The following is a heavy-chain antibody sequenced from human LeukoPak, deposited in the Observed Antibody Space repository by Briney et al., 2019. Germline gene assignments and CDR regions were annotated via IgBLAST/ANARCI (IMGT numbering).Heavy chain of an antibody. Sequence: WMAWINPKNGVTNYAQKFQGRVTVTGDTSVSTAYMELSRLSSDDTAVYYCARGPGVVGFDYWGRGSLVVVSS. J-gene: IGHJ4*02. V-gene: IGHV1-2*02. D-gene: IGHD2-15*01. CDR3: ARGPGVVGFDY. CDR2: INPKNGVT.